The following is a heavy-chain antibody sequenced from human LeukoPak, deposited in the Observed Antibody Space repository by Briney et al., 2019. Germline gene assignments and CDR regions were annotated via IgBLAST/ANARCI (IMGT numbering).Heavy chain of an antibody. V-gene: IGHV3-11*01. CDR3: ARARDDFWSGYYFDY. CDR2: ISSSGSTI. D-gene: IGHD3-3*01. CDR1: GFNFSDYY. Sequence: GGSLRLSCAASGFNFSDYYMSWIRQAPGKGLEWVSDISSSGSTIYYADSVKGRFTISRDNAKNSLYLQMNSLRAEDTAVYYCARARDDFWSGYYFDYWGQGTLVTVSS. J-gene: IGHJ4*02.